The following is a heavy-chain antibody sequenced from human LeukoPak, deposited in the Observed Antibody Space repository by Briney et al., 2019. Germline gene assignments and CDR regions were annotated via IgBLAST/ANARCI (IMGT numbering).Heavy chain of an antibody. J-gene: IGHJ6*02. D-gene: IGHD3-10*01. CDR3: ARGSYYYGSGSYLRWGHYYYGMDV. CDR1: GGSFSGYY. Sequence: SETLSLTCAVYGGSFSGYYWSWIRQPPGKGLEWIGEINHSGSTNYNPSLKSRVTISVDTSKNQFSLKLSSVTAADKAVYYCARGSYYYGSGSYLRWGHYYYGMDVWGQGTTVTVSS. CDR2: INHSGST. V-gene: IGHV4-34*01.